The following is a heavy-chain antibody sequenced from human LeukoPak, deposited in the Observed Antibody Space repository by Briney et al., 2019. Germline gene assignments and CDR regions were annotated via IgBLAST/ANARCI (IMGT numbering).Heavy chain of an antibody. D-gene: IGHD4-17*01. CDR1: DDSLSSHY. Sequence: SETLSLTCAVSDDSLSSHYWTWIRQPPGKGLEWIGYISYIGSTNYNPSLKSRVTISIDTSRNQFSLRLSSVTAADMAVYYCARDLVTVTKGFDIWGQGTMVSVSS. CDR2: ISYIGST. J-gene: IGHJ3*02. V-gene: IGHV4-59*11. CDR3: ARDLVTVTKGFDI.